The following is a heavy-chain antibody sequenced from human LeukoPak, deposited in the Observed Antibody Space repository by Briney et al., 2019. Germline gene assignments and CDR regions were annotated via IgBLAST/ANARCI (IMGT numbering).Heavy chain of an antibody. J-gene: IGHJ5*02. D-gene: IGHD6-19*01. CDR1: GYTFTSYG. CDR3: AREYIAVAGKGGFDP. Sequence: ASVKVSCKASGYTFTSYGISWVRQAPGQGLEWMGWISAYNGNTNYAQKLQGRVTMTTDTSTSTAYMELRSLRSDDTAVYYCAREYIAVAGKGGFDPWGQGTLVTVSS. CDR2: ISAYNGNT. V-gene: IGHV1-18*01.